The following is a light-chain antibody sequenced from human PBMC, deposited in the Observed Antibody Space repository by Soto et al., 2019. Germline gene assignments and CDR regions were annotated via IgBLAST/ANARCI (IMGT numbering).Light chain of an antibody. J-gene: IGKJ1*01. V-gene: IGKV3-20*01. CDR3: LQYGNSPGT. Sequence: EIVLTXXPGTLSLSPGERATLSCRASQSVSSSYLAWYQQKPGQAPRLLISSASSRATGIPDRFSGSGSGTDFTLTISRLEPEDFAVYYCLQYGNSPGTFGQGTKVEIK. CDR1: QSVSSSY. CDR2: SAS.